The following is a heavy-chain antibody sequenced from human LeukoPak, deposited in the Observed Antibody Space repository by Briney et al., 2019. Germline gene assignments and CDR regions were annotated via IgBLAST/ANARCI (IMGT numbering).Heavy chain of an antibody. V-gene: IGHV1-69*05. J-gene: IGHJ3*02. CDR3: AREGGITVFGVAQPGGAFDI. D-gene: IGHD3-3*01. Sequence: SVKVSCKTSGVTFSNNSITWVRQAPGQGLEWMGGIIPIFGKAKYAQKVQGRVTMSTDESTSTAYMELSSLRSEDTAVYYCAREGGITVFGVAQPGGAFDIWGQGTMVTVSS. CDR1: GVTFSNNS. CDR2: IIPIFGKA.